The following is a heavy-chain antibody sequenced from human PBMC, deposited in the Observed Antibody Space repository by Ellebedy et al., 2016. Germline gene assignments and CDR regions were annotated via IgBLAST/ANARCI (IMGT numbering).Heavy chain of an antibody. Sequence: GESLKISXAASGFTFSLYGMHWVRQAPGKGLEWVAVIWDDGSHKYYRDSVKGRFTISRDNSTNTLYLQMNNLRAEDTAVYYCARHGSGSSSIDYWGEGTLVTVSP. J-gene: IGHJ4*02. D-gene: IGHD6-6*01. CDR3: ARHGSGSSSIDY. CDR2: IWDDGSHK. V-gene: IGHV3-33*01. CDR1: GFTFSLYG.